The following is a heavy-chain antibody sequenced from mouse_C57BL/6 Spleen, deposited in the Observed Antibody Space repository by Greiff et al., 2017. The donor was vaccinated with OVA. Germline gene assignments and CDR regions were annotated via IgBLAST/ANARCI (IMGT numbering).Heavy chain of an antibody. V-gene: IGHV1-82*01. CDR3: ARSPYGNAMDY. CDR1: GYAFSSSW. J-gene: IGHJ4*01. Sequence: VQLQQSGPERVKPGASVKISCKASGYAFSSSWMNWVKQRPGKGLEWIGRIYPGDGDTNYNGKFKGKATLTADKSSSTAYMQLSSLTSEDSAVYFCARSPYGNAMDYWGQGTSVTVSS. D-gene: IGHD2-1*01. CDR2: IYPGDGDT.